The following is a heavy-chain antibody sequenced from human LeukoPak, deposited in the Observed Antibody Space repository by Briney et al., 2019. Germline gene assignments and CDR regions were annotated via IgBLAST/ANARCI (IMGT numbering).Heavy chain of an antibody. CDR1: GFTFRSYA. J-gene: IGHJ3*02. V-gene: IGHV3-23*01. CDR2: ISGSGSAT. Sequence: GGSLSLSCAASGFTFRSYAMNWVRQAPGKGLEWVSAISGSGSATYYADSVKGRFTISRDNSKNTLYLQMNSLRAEDTAVYYCAKDQYGEAFDIWGQGTLVTVSS. CDR3: AKDQYGEAFDI. D-gene: IGHD4-17*01.